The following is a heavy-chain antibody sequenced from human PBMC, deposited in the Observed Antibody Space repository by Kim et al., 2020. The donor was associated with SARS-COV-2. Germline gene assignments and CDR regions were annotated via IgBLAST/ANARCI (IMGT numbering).Heavy chain of an antibody. J-gene: IGHJ4*02. CDR3: ARGGLVGPTYYFDL. CDR2: IFSGGST. Sequence: GGSLRLSCAASGFTVSGNFMSWVRQAPGKGLEWVSVIFSGGSTYYADSVRGRFTISRDNSKNTLYLQMNSLRSEDTAVYYCARGGLVGPTYYFDLWGQGTLVTVSS. V-gene: IGHV3-66*01. CDR1: GFTVSGNF. D-gene: IGHD1-26*01.